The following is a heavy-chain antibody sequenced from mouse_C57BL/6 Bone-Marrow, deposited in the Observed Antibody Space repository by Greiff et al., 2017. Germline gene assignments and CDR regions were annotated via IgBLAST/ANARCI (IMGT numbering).Heavy chain of an antibody. V-gene: IGHV1-69*01. Sequence: VQLQQPGAELVMPGASVMLSCKASGYTFTSYWMHWVKQRPGQGLEWIGEIDPSDSYTNYNQKFKGKSTLTVDKSSSTAYMLLSSLTSEAAAVYYCARLTTVVVYYFDYWGQGTTLTVSS. D-gene: IGHD1-1*01. CDR1: GYTFTSYW. CDR3: ARLTTVVVYYFDY. J-gene: IGHJ2*01. CDR2: IDPSDSYT.